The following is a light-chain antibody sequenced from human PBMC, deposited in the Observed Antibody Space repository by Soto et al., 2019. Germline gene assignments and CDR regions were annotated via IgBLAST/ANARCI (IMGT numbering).Light chain of an antibody. CDR3: QQYNSYST. V-gene: IGKV1-5*03. CDR2: KAS. J-gene: IGKJ1*01. CDR1: QTISSW. Sequence: DIQMTQSPSTLSVSVGDRVTITFRASQTISSWLAWYQQKPGKAPKLLIYKASTLKSGVPSRFSGSGSGTEFTLTISSLQPDDFATYYCQQYNSYSTFGQGTKVDI.